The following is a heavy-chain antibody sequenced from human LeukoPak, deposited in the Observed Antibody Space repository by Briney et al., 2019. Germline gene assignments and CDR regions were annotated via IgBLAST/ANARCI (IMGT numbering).Heavy chain of an antibody. D-gene: IGHD1-26*01. J-gene: IGHJ3*02. V-gene: IGHV1-2*02. Sequence: ASVKVSCKASGYTFTDYYMHWVRQAPGQGLEWMGWINPNSGGTNYAQKFQGRVTMTRDMSISTAYMELSRLRSDDTAVYYCARDKYSGSYVRVNAFDIWGQGTMVTVSS. CDR3: ARDKYSGSYVRVNAFDI. CDR1: GYTFTDYY. CDR2: INPNSGGT.